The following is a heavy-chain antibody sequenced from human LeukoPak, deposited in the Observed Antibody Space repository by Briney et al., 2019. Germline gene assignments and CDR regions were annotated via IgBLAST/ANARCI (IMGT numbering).Heavy chain of an antibody. D-gene: IGHD3-22*01. V-gene: IGHV1-69*05. Sequence: GASVKVSCKASGGTLSSYAISWVRQAPGQGLEWMGRIIPIFGTANYAQKFQDRVTITTDESTSTAYMELSSLRSEDTAVYYCARGSFNYYDSSGYIAEYFQHWGQGTLVTVSS. CDR1: GGTLSSYA. CDR3: ARGSFNYYDSSGYIAEYFQH. J-gene: IGHJ1*01. CDR2: IIPIFGTA.